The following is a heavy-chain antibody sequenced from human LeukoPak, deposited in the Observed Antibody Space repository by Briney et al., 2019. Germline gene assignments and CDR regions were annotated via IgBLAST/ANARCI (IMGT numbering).Heavy chain of an antibody. CDR1: GYSFTNYW. V-gene: IGHV5-51*01. D-gene: IGHD3-10*01. CDR2: IYPGDSDT. J-gene: IGHJ4*02. Sequence: GESLKISCQGSGYSFTNYWIGWVRPLPGKGLEWMGIIYPGDSDTKYSPSFQGQVTISADTSITTAYLRWSSLKASDTAIYYCARLLRTSEYFDHWGQGTLVTVSS. CDR3: ARLLRTSEYFDH.